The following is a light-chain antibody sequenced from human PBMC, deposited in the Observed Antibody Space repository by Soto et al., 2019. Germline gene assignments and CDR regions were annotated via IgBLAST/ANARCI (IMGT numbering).Light chain of an antibody. CDR1: SSNIGTGYD. CDR2: GNT. V-gene: IGLV1-40*01. Sequence: QAVVTQPPSVSGAPGQRVTFSCAGTSSNIGTGYDVHWYQHLPGTAPKLLIYGNTNRPSGVSDRFSGSKSGSSASLAITGLQAEDEGDYYCQSYDVSLGVIFGGGTKLTVL. CDR3: QSYDVSLGVI. J-gene: IGLJ2*01.